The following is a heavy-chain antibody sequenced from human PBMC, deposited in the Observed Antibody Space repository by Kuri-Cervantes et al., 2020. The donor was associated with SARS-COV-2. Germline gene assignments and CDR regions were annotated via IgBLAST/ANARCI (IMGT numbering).Heavy chain of an antibody. CDR1: GYTFSNYG. V-gene: IGHV1-18*01. CDR2: ISAYYGDT. D-gene: IGHD3-3*01. CDR3: ARDGSYDGYYYYGMDV. J-gene: IGHJ6*02. Sequence: ASVKVSCKASGYTFSNYGITWVRQAPGQGLEWMGWISAYYGDTDYAQNLQGRVTMTTDTSTSTAYMELRSLRSDDTAVYYCARDGSYDGYYYYGMDVWGQGTTVTVSS.